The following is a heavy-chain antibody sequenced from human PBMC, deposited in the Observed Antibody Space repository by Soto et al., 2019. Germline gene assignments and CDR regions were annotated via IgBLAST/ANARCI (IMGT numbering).Heavy chain of an antibody. V-gene: IGHV3-23*01. Sequence: GGSLRLSCAASGFTFSSYAMSWVRQAPEKGLEWVSAISGSGGSTYYADSVKGRFTISRDNSKNTLYLQMNSLRAEDTAVYYCAKDLSSVVGATEGAFDIWGQGTMVTVSS. J-gene: IGHJ3*02. CDR1: GFTFSSYA. CDR2: ISGSGGST. D-gene: IGHD1-26*01. CDR3: AKDLSSVVGATEGAFDI.